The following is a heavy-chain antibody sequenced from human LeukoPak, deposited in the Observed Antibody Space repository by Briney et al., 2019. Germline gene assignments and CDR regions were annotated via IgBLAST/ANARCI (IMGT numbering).Heavy chain of an antibody. D-gene: IGHD3-16*01. CDR1: GFTFSGYS. CDR2: ISSSSSYI. J-gene: IGHJ4*02. V-gene: IGHV3-21*01. CDR3: ATNKGGYFDY. Sequence: PGGSLRLSCAASGFTFSGYSMNWVRQAPGKGLEWVSSISSSSSYIYYADSVKGRFTISRDNAKNSLYLQMNSLRAEDTAVYYCATNKGGYFDYWGRGTLVTVSS.